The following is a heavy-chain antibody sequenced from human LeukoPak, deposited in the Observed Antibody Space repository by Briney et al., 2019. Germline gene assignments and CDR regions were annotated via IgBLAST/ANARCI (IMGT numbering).Heavy chain of an antibody. CDR2: ISSSSSYI. V-gene: IGHV3-21*01. Sequence: GGSLRLSCAASRFTFSSYSMNWVGQAPGKGLEWVSSISSSSSYIYYADSVKGRFTIPRDNAKNSLYLQMNSLRAEDTAVYYCARDVSPSSWYRVNWFDPWGQGTLVTVSS. CDR3: ARDVSPSSWYRVNWFDP. CDR1: RFTFSSYS. J-gene: IGHJ5*02. D-gene: IGHD6-13*01.